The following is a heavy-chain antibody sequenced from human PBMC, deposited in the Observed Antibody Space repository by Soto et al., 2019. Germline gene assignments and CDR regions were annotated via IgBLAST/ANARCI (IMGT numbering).Heavy chain of an antibody. CDR2: INHSGST. V-gene: IGHV4-34*01. CDR1: GGSFSGYY. J-gene: IGHJ6*02. Sequence: QVQLQQWGAGLLKSSETLSLTCAVYGGSFSGYYWSWIRQPPGKGLEWIGEINHSGSTNYNPSLKSRVTISVDTSKNQFSLKLSSVTAADTAVYYCARGPGYMVRGVILYYYGMDVWGQGTTVTVSS. D-gene: IGHD3-10*01. CDR3: ARGPGYMVRGVILYYYGMDV.